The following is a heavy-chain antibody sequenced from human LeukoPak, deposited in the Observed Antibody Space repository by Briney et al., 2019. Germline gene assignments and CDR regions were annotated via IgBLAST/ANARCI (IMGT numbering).Heavy chain of an antibody. CDR2: ISAYNGNT. CDR1: GYTFTSYG. Sequence: ASVKVSCKASGYTFTSYGISWVRQAPGQGLEWMGWISAYNGNTNYAQKLQGRVTMTTDTSTSTAYMELRSLRSDDTAVYYCARWSGSGYFLGPNWFDPWGQGTLVTVSS. D-gene: IGHD3-22*01. V-gene: IGHV1-18*01. CDR3: ARWSGSGYFLGPNWFDP. J-gene: IGHJ5*02.